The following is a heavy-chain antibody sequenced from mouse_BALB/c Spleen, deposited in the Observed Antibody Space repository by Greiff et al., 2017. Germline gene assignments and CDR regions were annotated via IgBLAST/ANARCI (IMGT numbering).Heavy chain of an antibody. D-gene: IGHD1-1*01. CDR2: ISYDGSN. CDR1: GYSITSGYY. CDR3: ARELRFYYAMDY. J-gene: IGHJ4*01. Sequence: VQLQQSGPGLVKPSQSLSLTCSVTGYSITSGYYWNWIRQFPGNKLEWMGYISYDGSNNYNPSLKNRISITRDTSKNQFFLKLNSVTTEDTATYYCARELRFYYAMDYWGQGTSVTVSS. V-gene: IGHV3-6*02.